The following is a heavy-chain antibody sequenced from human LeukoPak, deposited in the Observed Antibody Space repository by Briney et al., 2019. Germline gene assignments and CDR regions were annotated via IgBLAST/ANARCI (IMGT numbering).Heavy chain of an antibody. CDR1: GGSVSSGSYY. CDR3: ARVHLHSGSYYFDY. J-gene: IGHJ4*02. D-gene: IGHD1-26*01. Sequence: SETLSLTCTVSGGSVSSGSYYWSWIRQPPGKGLEWIGYIYCSGSTNYNPSLKSRVTISVDTSKNQFSLKLSSVTAADTAVYYCARVHLHSGSYYFDYWGQGTLVTVSS. V-gene: IGHV4-61*01. CDR2: IYCSGST.